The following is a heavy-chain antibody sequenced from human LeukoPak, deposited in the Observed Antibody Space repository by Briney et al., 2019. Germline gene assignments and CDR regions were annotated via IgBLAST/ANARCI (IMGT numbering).Heavy chain of an antibody. J-gene: IGHJ4*01. CDR1: GYSISSGYY. V-gene: IGHV4-38-2*01. Sequence: SETLFLTCAVSGYSISSGYYWGWIRQPPGKGLEWIGSVYHSGITYYNPSLKSRVTISVDTSKNQFSLKLSSVTAADTAVYYCARSVGYWGQGTLVTVSS. CDR2: VYHSGIT. CDR3: ARSVGY.